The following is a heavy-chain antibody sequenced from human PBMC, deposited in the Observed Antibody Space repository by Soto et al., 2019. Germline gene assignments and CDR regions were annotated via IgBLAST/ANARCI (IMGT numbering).Heavy chain of an antibody. J-gene: IGHJ4*02. V-gene: IGHV1-3*05. D-gene: IGHD6-19*01. Sequence: QVQLVQSGAEEKKPGASVKVSCKASGYTFTSYARRWVRQAPGQRLEWMGWINGGNGNTKYSQKFQGRVTITRDTSASTAYMELSSLRSEDTAVYYCARVSGWYHLDYWGQGTLVTVSS. CDR1: GYTFTSYA. CDR3: ARVSGWYHLDY. CDR2: INGGNGNT.